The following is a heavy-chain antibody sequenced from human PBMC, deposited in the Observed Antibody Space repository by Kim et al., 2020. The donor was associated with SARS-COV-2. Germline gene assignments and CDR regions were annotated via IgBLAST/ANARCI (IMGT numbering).Heavy chain of an antibody. D-gene: IGHD2-15*01. CDR1: GGSFSGYY. CDR3: ARGVGYCSGGSCYIFGFDP. V-gene: IGHV4-34*01. J-gene: IGHJ5*02. Sequence: SETLSLTCAVYGGSFSGYYWSWIRQPPGKGLEWIGEINHSGSTNYNPSLKSRVTISVDTSKNQFSLKLSSVTAADTAVYYCARGVGYCSGGSCYIFGFDPWGQGTLVTVSS. CDR2: INHSGST.